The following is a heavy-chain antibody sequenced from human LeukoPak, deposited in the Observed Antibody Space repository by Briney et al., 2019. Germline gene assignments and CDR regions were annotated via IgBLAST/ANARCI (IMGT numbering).Heavy chain of an antibody. Sequence: ASVKVSCKASGYTFTGYYIHWVRPAPGQGLEWMGWINPNSGGTKYAQKFQGRVTMTRDTSISTAYMELRRQTADDTAVYYCARGRGPYYCVMDVWGQGTTVTVSS. D-gene: IGHD3-10*01. V-gene: IGHV1-2*02. J-gene: IGHJ6*02. CDR3: ARGRGPYYCVMDV. CDR1: GYTFTGYY. CDR2: INPNSGGT.